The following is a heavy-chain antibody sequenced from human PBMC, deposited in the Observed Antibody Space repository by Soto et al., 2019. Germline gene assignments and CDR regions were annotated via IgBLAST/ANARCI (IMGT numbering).Heavy chain of an antibody. V-gene: IGHV3-73*01. CDR1: GFTFSGSA. Sequence: GGSLRLSCAASGFTFSGSAMHWVRQASGKGLEWVGRIRSKANGYATAYAASVKGRFTVSRDDSKNTAYLQMNSLKTEDTAVYYCTRQTPHPPTVVTPGDAFDIWGQGTMVTVSS. CDR3: TRQTPHPPTVVTPGDAFDI. D-gene: IGHD4-17*01. CDR2: IRSKANGYAT. J-gene: IGHJ3*02.